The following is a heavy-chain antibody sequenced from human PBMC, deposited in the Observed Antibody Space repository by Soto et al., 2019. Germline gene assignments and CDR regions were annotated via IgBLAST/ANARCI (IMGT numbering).Heavy chain of an antibody. D-gene: IGHD2-15*01. V-gene: IGHV1-24*01. CDR2: FDPEDGET. CDR3: ATVLRYCSGGSCYSFDY. CDR1: GYTLIELS. Sequence: ASVKVSCKVSGYTLIELSMHWVRQAPGKGLEWMGGFDPEDGETIYAQKFQGRVTMTEDTSTDTAYMELSSLRSEDTAVYYCATVLRYCSGGSCYSFDYWGQGTLFTVSS. J-gene: IGHJ4*02.